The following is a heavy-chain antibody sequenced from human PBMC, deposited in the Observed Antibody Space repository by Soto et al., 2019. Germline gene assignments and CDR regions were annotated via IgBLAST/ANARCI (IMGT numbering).Heavy chain of an antibody. V-gene: IGHV3-30*14. CDR2: ISDDGSKT. CDR1: GVTFRGYA. CDR3: ARAYQLTYYFDD. Sequence: GGSLRLSCAGSGVTFRGYAVHWFRQTPGKGLEWVTVISDDGSKTYYADSVKGRFPVSRDDSTNMVFLQMSSLRSEDTAVYHCARAYQLTYYFDDWGPGTPVTVSS. J-gene: IGHJ4*02. D-gene: IGHD3-9*01.